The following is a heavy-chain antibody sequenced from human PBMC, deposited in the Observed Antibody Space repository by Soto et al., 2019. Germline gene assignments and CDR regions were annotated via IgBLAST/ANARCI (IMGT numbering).Heavy chain of an antibody. CDR2: IYYSGST. Sequence: QVQLQESGPGLVKPSQTLSLTCTLSGGSISSGGYYYWSWIRQHPGKGLEWIGYIYYSGSTYYNPSLKSRVTIAVDTSKNQFSLKLSSVTAADTAVYYCARGYYYGTGTNWFDPWGQGTLVTVSS. D-gene: IGHD3-10*01. V-gene: IGHV4-31*03. J-gene: IGHJ5*02. CDR1: GGSISSGGYYY. CDR3: ARGYYYGTGTNWFDP.